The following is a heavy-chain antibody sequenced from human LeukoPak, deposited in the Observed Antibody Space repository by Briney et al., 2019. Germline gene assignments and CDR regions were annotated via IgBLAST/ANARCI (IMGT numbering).Heavy chain of an antibody. D-gene: IGHD2-2*01. CDR2: INPNSGGT. Sequence: SVKVSCKASGYTFTGYYMHLVRQAPGQGLEWMGWINPNSGGTNYAQKFQGRVTMTRDTSISTAYMELSRLRSDGTAVYYGARDRLGYCSSASCSRTLFHNNWFDPWGQGTLVTVSS. CDR3: ARDRLGYCSSASCSRTLFHNNWFDP. CDR1: GYTFTGYY. J-gene: IGHJ5*02. V-gene: IGHV1-2*02.